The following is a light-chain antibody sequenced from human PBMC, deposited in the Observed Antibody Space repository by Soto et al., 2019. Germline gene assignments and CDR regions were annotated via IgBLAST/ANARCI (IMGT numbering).Light chain of an antibody. CDR2: KSS. J-gene: IGKJ2*01. CDR3: QQYGNYSPYT. V-gene: IGKV1-5*03. Sequence: DIQMTQSPSTLSASVGDRVTITCRASQSIGNWLAWYQHKPGKAPKLLIYKSSNFESGVPSRFSGSGSGTEFTLTINSLQAEDFATFYCQQYGNYSPYTFGQGTKLEIQ. CDR1: QSIGNW.